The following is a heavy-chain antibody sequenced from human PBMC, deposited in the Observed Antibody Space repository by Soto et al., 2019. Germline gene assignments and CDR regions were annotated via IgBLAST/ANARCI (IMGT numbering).Heavy chain of an antibody. J-gene: IGHJ6*02. CDR2: ISYDGNNK. CDR1: GFTFSSYG. CDR3: AKDLLRPGRAYGMDV. Sequence: QVQLVESGGGVVQPGRSLRLSCAASGFTFSSYGMHWVRQAPGKGLEWVAVISYDGNNKYYADSVKGRFTISRDNSKNTQFLQMNSLRAEDTAVYYCAKDLLRPGRAYGMDVWGQGTTVTVSS. V-gene: IGHV3-30*18. D-gene: IGHD6-25*01.